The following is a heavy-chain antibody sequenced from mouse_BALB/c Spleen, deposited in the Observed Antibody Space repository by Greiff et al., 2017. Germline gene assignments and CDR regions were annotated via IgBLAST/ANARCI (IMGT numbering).Heavy chain of an antibody. V-gene: IGHV1S22*01. CDR1: GYTFTSYW. J-gene: IGHJ2*01. D-gene: IGHD2-10*02. Sequence: LQQPGSELVRPGASVKLSCKASGYTFTSYWMHWVKQRPGQGLEWIGNIYPGSGSTNYDEKFKGKATLTSDKSSSTAYMELSSLTSEDSAVYYCARPQYGNYFDYWGQGTTLTVSS. CDR2: IYPGSGST. CDR3: ARPQYGNYFDY.